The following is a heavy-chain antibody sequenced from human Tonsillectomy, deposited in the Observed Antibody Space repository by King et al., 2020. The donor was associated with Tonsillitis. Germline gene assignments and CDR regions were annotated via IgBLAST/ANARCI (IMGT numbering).Heavy chain of an antibody. CDR2: TSYDGSNK. J-gene: IGHJ6*02. Sequence: VQLVESGGGVVQPGRSLRLSCAASGSTFSTYVMHWVRQAPGTGLEWVAVTSYDGSNKYYADSVQGRFTISRDNSKNTLYLQMNSLRAEDTAVYYCAKEMGYGLDVWGQGTTVTVSS. D-gene: IGHD3-16*01. CDR1: GSTFSTYV. V-gene: IGHV3-30*06. CDR3: AKEMGYGLDV.